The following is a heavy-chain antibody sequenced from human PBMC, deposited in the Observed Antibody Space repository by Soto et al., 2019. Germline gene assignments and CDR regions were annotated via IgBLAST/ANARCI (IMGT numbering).Heavy chain of an antibody. J-gene: IGHJ1*01. V-gene: IGHV3-33*05. D-gene: IGHD3-16*01. CDR1: GFTFRSYV. CDR3: ARWGTTGGLDV. CDR2: TSYDGSNK. Sequence: QVQLVESGGGVVQPGTSRRLSCVGSGFTFRSYVIHWVRQAPGKGLEWVALTSYDGSNKDYGDSVKGRFTISRDNSRNTVDLQMDSLRREDTALYYCARWGTTGGLDVWGQGTLVSASS.